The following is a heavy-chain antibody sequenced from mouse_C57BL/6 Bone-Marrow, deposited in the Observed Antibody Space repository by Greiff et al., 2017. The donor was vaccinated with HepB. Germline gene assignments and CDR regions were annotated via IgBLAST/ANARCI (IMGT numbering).Heavy chain of an antibody. V-gene: IGHV1-82*01. Sequence: VQLQQSGPELVKPGASVKISCKASGYAFSSSWMNWVKQRPGKGLEWIGRIYPGDGDTNYNGKFKGKATLTADKSSSTAYMQLSSLTSEDSAVYFCARIYYDYECYFDCWGQGTTLTVSS. J-gene: IGHJ2*01. CDR2: IYPGDGDT. CDR1: GYAFSSSW. CDR3: ARIYYDYECYFDC. D-gene: IGHD2-4*01.